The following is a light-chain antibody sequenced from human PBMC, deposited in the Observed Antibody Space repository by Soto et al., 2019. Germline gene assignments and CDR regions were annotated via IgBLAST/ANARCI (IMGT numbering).Light chain of an antibody. J-gene: IGKJ5*01. CDR1: QSVRGN. Sequence: EIVMTLSPATLSVSTGERATLSCRASQSVRGNLAWYQQKPGQSPRLLIYGASSRATGIPVRFSGSGSGTEFTLTISSLQSEDFAVYFCHQSGTFPITFGQGTRLEIK. CDR2: GAS. V-gene: IGKV3-15*01. CDR3: HQSGTFPIT.